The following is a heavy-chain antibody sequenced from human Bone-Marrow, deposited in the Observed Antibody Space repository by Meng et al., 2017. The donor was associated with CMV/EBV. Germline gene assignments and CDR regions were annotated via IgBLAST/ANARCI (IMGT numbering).Heavy chain of an antibody. J-gene: IGHJ3*02. Sequence: SVKVSCKASGGTFSSYAISWVRQAPGQGLEWMGGIIPIFGTANYAQKFQGRVTITTDESTSTAYMELSSLRSEDTAVYYCARGVAIFGVVIPGAAFDIWGQGTMVTVSS. CDR1: GGTFSSYA. CDR3: ARGVAIFGVVIPGAAFDI. D-gene: IGHD3-3*01. CDR2: IIPIFGTA. V-gene: IGHV1-69*05.